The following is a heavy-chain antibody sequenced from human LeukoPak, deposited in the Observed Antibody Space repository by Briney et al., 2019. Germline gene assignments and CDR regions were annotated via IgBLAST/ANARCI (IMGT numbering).Heavy chain of an antibody. D-gene: IGHD2-2*01. CDR1: GFTFSSYA. J-gene: IGHJ4*02. Sequence: GGSLRLSCAASGFTFSSYAMGWVRQAPGKGLEWVSAISGSGGSTYYADSVKGRFTISRDNSKNTLYLQMNSLRAEDTAVYYCANSGQLPTPRMSYWGQGTLVTVSS. V-gene: IGHV3-23*01. CDR3: ANSGQLPTPRMSY. CDR2: ISGSGGST.